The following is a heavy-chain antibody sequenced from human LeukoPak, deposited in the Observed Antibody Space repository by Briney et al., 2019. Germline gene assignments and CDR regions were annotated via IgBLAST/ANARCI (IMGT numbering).Heavy chain of an antibody. Sequence: PGGSLRLSCTASGFTFSYHWMHWVRQVPGKGLVWVSRSKSDGSSTSYADSVKGRFTISRDNAKNTLYLQMNSLRVEDTAVYYCARSDWFDPWGQGTLVIVSS. CDR1: GFTFSYHW. CDR3: ARSDWFDP. V-gene: IGHV3-74*01. CDR2: SKSDGSST. J-gene: IGHJ5*02.